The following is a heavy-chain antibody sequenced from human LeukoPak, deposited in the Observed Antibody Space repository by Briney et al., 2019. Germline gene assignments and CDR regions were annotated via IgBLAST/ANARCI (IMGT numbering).Heavy chain of an antibody. V-gene: IGHV4-34*01. J-gene: IGHJ4*02. CDR3: ARHVGSYSDYDY. CDR2: INHSGST. CDR1: GGSFSGYY. D-gene: IGHD1-26*01. Sequence: SGTLSLTCAVYGGSFSGYYWSWIRQPPGRGLEWIGEINHSGSTNYNPSLKSRVTISVDTSKNQFSLKLSSVTAADTAVYYCARHVGSYSDYDYWGQGTLVTVSS.